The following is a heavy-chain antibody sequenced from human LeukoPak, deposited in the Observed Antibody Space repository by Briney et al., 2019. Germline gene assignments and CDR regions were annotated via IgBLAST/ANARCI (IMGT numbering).Heavy chain of an antibody. Sequence: ASVKVSCKVSGYTLTELSMHWVRQAPGKGLEWMGGFDPEDGETIYAQKFQGRVTMTEDTSTDTAYMELSSLRSDDTAVYYCARDEVVGATLGRYYYYYGMDVWGQGTTVTVSS. V-gene: IGHV1-24*01. CDR3: ARDEVVGATLGRYYYYYGMDV. D-gene: IGHD1-26*01. J-gene: IGHJ6*02. CDR1: GYTLTELS. CDR2: FDPEDGET.